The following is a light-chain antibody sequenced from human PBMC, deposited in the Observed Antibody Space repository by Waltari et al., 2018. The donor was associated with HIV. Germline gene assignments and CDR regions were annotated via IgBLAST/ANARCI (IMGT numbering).Light chain of an antibody. CDR1: QDINSY. J-gene: IGKJ4*01. CDR2: DGA. V-gene: IGKV1-33*01. Sequence: DIQLTQSPSSLPASLGESVTINCQASQDINSYLNWYQKKPGKAPKLLIYDGANLETGVPSRFSRSGVATQCTLTSSHRQVEDLATYYCQQYYILPITFGGGTKVDMK. CDR3: QQYYILPIT.